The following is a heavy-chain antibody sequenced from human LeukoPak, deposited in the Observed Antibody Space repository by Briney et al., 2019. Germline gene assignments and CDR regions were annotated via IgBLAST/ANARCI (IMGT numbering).Heavy chain of an antibody. CDR3: ATYRGYPVDY. CDR1: GGTFSSYA. D-gene: IGHD1-1*01. CDR2: IIPIFGTA. V-gene: IGHV1-69*05. J-gene: IGHJ4*02. Sequence: ASVKVSCRASGGTFSSYAISWVRQAPGQGLEWMGGIIPIFGTANYAQKFQGRVTITTDESTSTAYMELSSLRSEDTAVYYCATYRGYPVDYWGQGTLVTVSS.